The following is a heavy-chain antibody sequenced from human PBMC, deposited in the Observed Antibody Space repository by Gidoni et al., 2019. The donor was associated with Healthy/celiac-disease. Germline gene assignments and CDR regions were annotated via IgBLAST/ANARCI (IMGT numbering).Heavy chain of an antibody. CDR3: ARDNGIVVVPAAVDY. D-gene: IGHD2-2*01. V-gene: IGHV3-30-3*01. CDR1: GFTFSSYA. J-gene: IGHJ4*02. Sequence: QVQLVESGGGVVQPGRSLRLSCAASGFTFSSYAMHWVRQAPGKGLEWVAVISYDGSNKYYADSVKGRFTISRDNSKNTLYLQMNSLRAEDTAVYYCARDNGIVVVPAAVDYWGQGTLVTVSS. CDR2: ISYDGSNK.